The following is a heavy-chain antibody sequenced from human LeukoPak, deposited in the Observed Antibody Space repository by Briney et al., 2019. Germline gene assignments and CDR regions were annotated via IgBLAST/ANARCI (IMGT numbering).Heavy chain of an antibody. V-gene: IGHV3-21*06. D-gene: IGHD6-13*01. CDR3: AREPSYTSSWYTSCDY. J-gene: IGHJ4*02. Sequence: GGSLRLSCAASGFTFSSYSMNWVRQAPGKGLEWVSSISSSNYIYYADSVKGRFTISRDNAKNSVYLQMDSLRAEDTAVYYCAREPSYTSSWYTSCDYWGQGTLVTVSS. CDR1: GFTFSSYS. CDR2: ISSSNYI.